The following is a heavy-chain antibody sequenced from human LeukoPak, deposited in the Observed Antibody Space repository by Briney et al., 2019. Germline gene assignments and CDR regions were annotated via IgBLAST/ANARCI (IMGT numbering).Heavy chain of an antibody. D-gene: IGHD1-26*01. CDR1: GYTFTGYY. V-gene: IGHV1-2*02. CDR2: INPNSGGT. J-gene: IGHJ4*02. CDR3: ATPLKGVGGRDY. Sequence: WASVKVSCKASGYTFTGYYMHWVRQAPGQGLGWMGWINPNSGGTNYAQKFQGRVTMTRDTSISTAYMELSRLRSDDTAVYYCATPLKGVGGRDYWGQGTLVTVSS.